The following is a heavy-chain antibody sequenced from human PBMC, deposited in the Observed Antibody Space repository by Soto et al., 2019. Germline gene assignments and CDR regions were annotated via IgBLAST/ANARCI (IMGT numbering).Heavy chain of an antibody. D-gene: IGHD3-3*01. Sequence: GGSLRLSCAASGFTFSSYAMSWVRQAPGRGLEWVSAISGSGGSTYYADSVKGQFTISRDNSKNTMYLQMNSLKAEDTAENNCAKGRFLSEYYDFWSGYYSPPNYYYYYMDVWGKGTTVTVSS. J-gene: IGHJ6*03. CDR3: AKGRFLSEYYDFWSGYYSPPNYYYYYMDV. V-gene: IGHV3-23*01. CDR1: GFTFSSYA. CDR2: ISGSGGST.